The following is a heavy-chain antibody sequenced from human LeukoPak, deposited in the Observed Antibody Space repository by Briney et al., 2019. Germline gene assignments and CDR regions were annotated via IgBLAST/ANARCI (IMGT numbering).Heavy chain of an antibody. J-gene: IGHJ4*02. Sequence: GVSQRLSCADSGVTFRSYAMHCVRQARGKGLEWGSTFGRGDHTYFADSVKGRFTNSRDNSKNTLYLQMYSLRVEDTAVYYCANYASWGQGTLVTVSS. D-gene: IGHD2-2*01. CDR1: GVTFRSYA. CDR2: FGRGDHT. V-gene: IGHV3-23*01. CDR3: ANYAS.